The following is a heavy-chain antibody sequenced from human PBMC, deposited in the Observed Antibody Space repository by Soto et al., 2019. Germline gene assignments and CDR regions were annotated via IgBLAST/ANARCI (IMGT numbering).Heavy chain of an antibody. CDR3: ARTLVVTAHAFDY. D-gene: IGHD2-21*02. J-gene: IGHJ4*02. V-gene: IGHV4-31*03. Sequence: SETLSLTCTVSGGSISSGGYYWSWIRQHPGKGLEWIGYIYYSGSTYYNPSLKSRVTISVDTSKNQFSLKLSSVTAADTAVYYCARTLVVTAHAFDYWGQGTQVTVSS. CDR2: IYYSGST. CDR1: GGSISSGGYY.